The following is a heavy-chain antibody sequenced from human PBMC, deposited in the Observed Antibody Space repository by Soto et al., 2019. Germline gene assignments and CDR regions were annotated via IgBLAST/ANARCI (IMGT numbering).Heavy chain of an antibody. CDR3: AKDLVGDRLWFGEFAHFDY. CDR2: ISGSGDTS. J-gene: IGHJ4*02. Sequence: EVHLLESGGGLVQPGGSLRLSCAASGFTFSSYAMSWVRQAPGKGLEWVFSISGSGDTSYYADSVKGRFTISRDNSKNTLFLQMNSLRAEDSAVYYCAKDLVGDRLWFGEFAHFDYWGQGTLVNVSS. CDR1: GFTFSSYA. D-gene: IGHD3-10*01. V-gene: IGHV3-23*01.